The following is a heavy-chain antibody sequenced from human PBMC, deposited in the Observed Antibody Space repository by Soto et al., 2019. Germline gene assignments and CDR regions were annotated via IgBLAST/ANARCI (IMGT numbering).Heavy chain of an antibody. D-gene: IGHD2-2*01. V-gene: IGHV3-21*01. J-gene: IGHJ6*02. CDR1: GFTFSSYS. Sequence: EVQLVESGGGLVKPGGSLRLSCAASGFTFSSYSMNWVRQAPGKGLEWVSSISSSSSYIYYADSVKGRFTISRDNATNSLYLQMTSLRAEDTAVYYCARDFEVPAAMVYYYYGMDVWGQGTTVTVSS. CDR2: ISSSSSYI. CDR3: ARDFEVPAAMVYYYYGMDV.